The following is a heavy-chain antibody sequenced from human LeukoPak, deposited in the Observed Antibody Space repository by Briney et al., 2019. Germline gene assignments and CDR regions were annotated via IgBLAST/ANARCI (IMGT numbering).Heavy chain of an antibody. V-gene: IGHV4-38-2*02. J-gene: IGHJ4*02. CDR1: GYSISNGYY. CDR3: ARSYSGSVLY. Sequence: SETLSLTCTVSGYSISNGYYRGWIRQPPGKKLEFIGSVYHGGNSYYKSSLKRRLTLPLDTSKNQFSLRLTSVPAADTAVYYCARSYSGSVLYWGQGSLVTVSS. CDR2: VYHGGNS. D-gene: IGHD1-26*01.